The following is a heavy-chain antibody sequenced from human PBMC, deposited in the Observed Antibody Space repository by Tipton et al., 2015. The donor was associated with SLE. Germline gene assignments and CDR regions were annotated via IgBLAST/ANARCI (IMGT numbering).Heavy chain of an antibody. Sequence: TLSLTCIVSGDSISSYYWNWIRQAPGKGLEWLGYVYHSGGTNYNPSLKSRVTISVDTSKNQFSLRLTSVTAADTAVYYCARAEMTTEGSVFYFYVDVWGKGTTVTVSS. CDR2: VYHSGGT. CDR1: GDSISSYY. J-gene: IGHJ6*03. V-gene: IGHV4-59*01. CDR3: ARAEMTTEGSVFYFYVDV. D-gene: IGHD5-24*01.